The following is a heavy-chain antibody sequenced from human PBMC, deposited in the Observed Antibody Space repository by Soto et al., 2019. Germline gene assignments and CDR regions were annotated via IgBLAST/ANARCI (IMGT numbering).Heavy chain of an antibody. Sequence: EVELLESGGAFIQPGGSLRLSCAASGFPFSNYAMAWVRQASGKGLEWVSGISGNSGHAFYADSVKGRFTSSRDNSRNTLYLQMESLRAEDTATYYCARAPSEYNWGSYLRYFEYWGQGTLVAVSS. CDR1: GFPFSNYA. D-gene: IGHD3-16*02. CDR3: ARAPSEYNWGSYLRYFEY. CDR2: ISGNSGHA. V-gene: IGHV3-23*01. J-gene: IGHJ4*02.